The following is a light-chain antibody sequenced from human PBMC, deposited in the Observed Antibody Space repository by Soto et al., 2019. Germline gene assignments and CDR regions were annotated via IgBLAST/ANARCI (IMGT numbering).Light chain of an antibody. J-gene: IGLJ2*01. CDR2: SND. CDR3: AAWDDSLNGPV. V-gene: IGLV1-44*01. CDR1: SSNIGSNT. Sequence: QPVLTQPPSASGTPGQRVTISCSGSSSNIGSNTVNWYQQLPGTAPKLLIYSNDQRPSGVPDRFSGSRSGTSPSLDISGLQSEDEADYYCAAWDDSLNGPVFGGGTKVTVL.